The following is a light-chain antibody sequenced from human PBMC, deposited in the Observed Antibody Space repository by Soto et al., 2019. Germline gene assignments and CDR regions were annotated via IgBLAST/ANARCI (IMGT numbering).Light chain of an antibody. CDR2: DAS. Sequence: EIVLTQSPGTLSLSPGERATLSCRASQRISNSDLAWYQQKPGQAPRLLLYDASSRATGIPDRVSGSGSGTDFTLTISRLEPEDFAVYYCQQYARPPFAFGQGTKVEIK. CDR1: QRISNSD. J-gene: IGKJ2*01. CDR3: QQYARPPFA. V-gene: IGKV3-20*01.